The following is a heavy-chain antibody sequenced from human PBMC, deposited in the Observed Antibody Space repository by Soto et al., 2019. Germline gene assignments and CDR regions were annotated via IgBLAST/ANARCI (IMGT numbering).Heavy chain of an antibody. CDR3: GGWGGFGELYYYDSSGHSDYFDY. J-gene: IGHJ4*02. CDR2: IYYSGST. V-gene: IGHV4-59*01. CDR1: GGSIISYY. Sequence: SAALSLTCTVSGGSIISYYWSWIRQPPGKGLEWIGYIYYSGSTNYNPSLKSRVTISVDTSNNQFSLKLSSVTAADTAVYYCGGWGGFGELYYYDSSGHSDYFDYWGQGTLVTVS. D-gene: IGHD3-22*01.